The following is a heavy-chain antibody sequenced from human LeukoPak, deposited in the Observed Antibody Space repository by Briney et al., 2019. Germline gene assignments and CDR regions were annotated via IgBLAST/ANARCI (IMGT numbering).Heavy chain of an antibody. J-gene: IGHJ6*03. V-gene: IGHV4-34*01. CDR2: INHSGST. CDR1: GGSFSGYY. Sequence: SETLSLTCAVYGGSFSGYYWSWIRQPPGKGLEWIGEINHSGSTNYNPSLKSRVTISVDTSKNQFSLKLSSVTAADTTVYYFARGSLVRPRRRDYYYYMDVWGKGTPVTVSS. CDR3: ARGSLVRPRRRDYYYYMDV. D-gene: IGHD2-8*02.